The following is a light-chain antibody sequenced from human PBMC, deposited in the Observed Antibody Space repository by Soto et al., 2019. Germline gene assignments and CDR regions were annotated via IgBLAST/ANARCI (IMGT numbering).Light chain of an antibody. V-gene: IGKV3-20*01. CDR3: QQYGYSPGT. J-gene: IGKJ1*01. Sequence: EIVLTQSPGTLSLSPGERATLSCRASQSVSSNYLAWYQQRPGQAPRLLIYAASSRATGIPDRFSGSGSGTDFTLTISRLETEDFAVYHCQQYGYSPGTFGQGTKVEIK. CDR1: QSVSSNY. CDR2: AAS.